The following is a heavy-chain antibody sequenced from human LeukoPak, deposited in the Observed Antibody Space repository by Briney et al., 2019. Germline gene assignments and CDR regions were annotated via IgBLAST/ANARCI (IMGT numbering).Heavy chain of an antibody. Sequence: GGSLRLSCAASGFTFDDYAMPWVRQAPGKGLEWVSGISGNSGSIGYADSVKGRFTISRDNAKNSLYLQMNSLRAEDTALYYCAKDSGLLWFGELSYWGQGTLVTVSS. J-gene: IGHJ4*02. CDR1: GFTFDDYA. D-gene: IGHD3-10*01. CDR2: ISGNSGSI. CDR3: AKDSGLLWFGELSY. V-gene: IGHV3-9*01.